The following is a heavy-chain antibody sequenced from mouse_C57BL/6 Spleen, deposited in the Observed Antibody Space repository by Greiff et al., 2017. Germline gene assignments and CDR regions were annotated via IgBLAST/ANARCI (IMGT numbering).Heavy chain of an antibody. J-gene: IGHJ3*01. CDR2: ISYDGSN. Sequence: EVKLMESGPGLVKPSQSLSLTCSVTGYSITSGYYWNWIRQFPGNKLEWMGYISYDGSNNYNPSLKNRISITRDTSKNQFFLKLNSVTTEDTATYYCARADYSPAWFAYWGQGTLVTVSA. CDR3: ARADYSPAWFAY. CDR1: GYSITSGYY. V-gene: IGHV3-6*01. D-gene: IGHD2-12*01.